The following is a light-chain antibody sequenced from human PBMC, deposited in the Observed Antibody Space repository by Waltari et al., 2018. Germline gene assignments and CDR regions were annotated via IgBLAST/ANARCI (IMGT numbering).Light chain of an antibody. CDR2: DAS. J-gene: IGKJ1*01. CDR3: QQRSNWPT. Sequence: EIVLTQSPATLSLSPGARATLSCRASQIVSSYLAWYQQKPGQAPRLLIYDASNRATGIPARFSGSGSGTDFTLTISSLEPEDFAVYYCQQRSNWPTFGQGTKVEIK. CDR1: QIVSSY. V-gene: IGKV3-11*01.